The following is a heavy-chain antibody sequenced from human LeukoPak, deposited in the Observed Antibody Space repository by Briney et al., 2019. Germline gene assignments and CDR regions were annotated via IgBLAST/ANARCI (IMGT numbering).Heavy chain of an antibody. J-gene: IGHJ4*02. CDR1: GYSFTSYW. CDR3: AKTYGSGPYYFAY. Sequence: GASLKFSCKGSGYSFTSYWIGWVRQMPGKGLEWMGIIYPGDSDTRYSPSFQGQVTISADKSINTAYLQWSSLKASDTAMYCCAKTYGSGPYYFAYWSQGTLVTVSS. CDR2: IYPGDSDT. V-gene: IGHV5-51*01. D-gene: IGHD3-10*01.